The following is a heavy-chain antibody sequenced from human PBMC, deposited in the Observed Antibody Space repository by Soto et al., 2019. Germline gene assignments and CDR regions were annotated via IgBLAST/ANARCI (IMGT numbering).Heavy chain of an antibody. J-gene: IGHJ4*02. D-gene: IGHD5-18*01. Sequence: ASVKVSCKASGYTFTSYYMYWARQAPGQGLEWMGIINPSGGSTSYAQKFQGRVTMTRDTSTSTVYMELSSLRSEDTAVYYCAGGRHSYGVHWGQGTLVTVSS. CDR1: GYTFTSYY. CDR2: INPSGGST. CDR3: AGGRHSYGVH. V-gene: IGHV1-46*01.